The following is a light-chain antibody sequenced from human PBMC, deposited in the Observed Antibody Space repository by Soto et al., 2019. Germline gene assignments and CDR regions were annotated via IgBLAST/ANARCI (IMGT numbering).Light chain of an antibody. CDR1: QSVSSY. Sequence: EIVLTQSPATLSLSPGERATLSCRASQSVSSYLAWYQQKPGQAPRLLIYDASNRATGIPVRFSGSGSGTDFTLTISSLEPEDFAVYYCQQRSNWPSGTFGQGTKLEIK. CDR3: QQRSNWPSGT. V-gene: IGKV3-11*01. CDR2: DAS. J-gene: IGKJ2*01.